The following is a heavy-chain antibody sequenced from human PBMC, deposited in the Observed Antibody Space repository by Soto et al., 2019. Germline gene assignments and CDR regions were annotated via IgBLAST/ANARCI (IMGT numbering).Heavy chain of an antibody. Sequence: QVQLQESGPGLVKPSQTLSLTCTVSGVSISSGDYYWSWIRQHPGKGLEWIGYIYYSGSTYYNPSLQSRVTLSLDTSKNQFSLKLSSVTAADTAVYYCAREGYNYNGMDVWGQGTTVTVSS. D-gene: IGHD3-10*01. J-gene: IGHJ6*02. V-gene: IGHV4-31*03. CDR3: AREGYNYNGMDV. CDR2: IYYSGST. CDR1: GVSISSGDYY.